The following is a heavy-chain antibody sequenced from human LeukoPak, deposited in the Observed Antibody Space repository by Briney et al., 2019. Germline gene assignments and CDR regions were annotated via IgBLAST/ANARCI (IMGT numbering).Heavy chain of an antibody. V-gene: IGHV3-7*01. CDR1: GFTSSRHW. CDR3: AIAAGWELGY. CDR2: IKEDASEE. J-gene: IGHJ4*02. Sequence: GGSLRLSCAVSGFTSSRHWMSWVRQTPEKGLEWVANIKEDASEENYVDSVKRRFTISRDNAKNSLYLQMNSLRAEDTAVYYCAIAAGWELGYWGQGTLVTVSS. D-gene: IGHD6-25*01.